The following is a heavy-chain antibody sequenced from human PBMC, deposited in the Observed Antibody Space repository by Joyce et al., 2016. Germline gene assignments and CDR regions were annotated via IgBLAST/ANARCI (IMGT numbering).Heavy chain of an antibody. CDR1: GLRFSQFY. CDR3: ATEGASSGPDFDR. V-gene: IGHV3-72*01. CDR2: SKNKPDGYIT. J-gene: IGHJ4*02. D-gene: IGHD3-22*01. Sequence: EVRLVESGGGLFQPGGSLRLSCEVSGLRFSQFYIDWVRKAPGKRLEWVGHSKNKPDGYITEYAASVKGRFTISRDDSKSSLYLQMNSLRSEDTAFYYCATEGASSGPDFDRWGQGTLVTVSS.